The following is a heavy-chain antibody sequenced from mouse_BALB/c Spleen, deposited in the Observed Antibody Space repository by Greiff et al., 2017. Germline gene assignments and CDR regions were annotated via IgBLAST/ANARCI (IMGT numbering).Heavy chain of an antibody. J-gene: IGHJ1*01. Sequence: VQLQQSGAELVRPGTSVKMSCKAAGYTFTNYWIGWVKQRPGHGLEWIGDIYPGGGYTNYNEKFKGKATLTADTSSSTAYMQRSSLTSEDAAIYYCAICGAYYRYFDVWGAGTTVTVSS. D-gene: IGHD2-12*01. CDR3: AICGAYYRYFDV. CDR1: GYTFTNYW. CDR2: IYPGGGYT. V-gene: IGHV1-63*02.